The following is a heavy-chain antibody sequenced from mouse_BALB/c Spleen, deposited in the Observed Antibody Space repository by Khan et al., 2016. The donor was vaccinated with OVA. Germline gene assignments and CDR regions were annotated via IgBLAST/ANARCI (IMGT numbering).Heavy chain of an antibody. J-gene: IGHJ1*01. CDR2: IHYSGST. Sequence: EVKLLESGPDLVKPSQSLSLTCTVTGYSITSGYIWHLIRQPPGNKLEWMGYIHYSGSTNYNPSLKSRISITRDTSKNQFFLQLNSVTTEDTVTYYCARSGTTVVAYWYFDVWGAGTAVTVSS. D-gene: IGHD1-1*01. V-gene: IGHV3-1*02. CDR1: GYSITSGYI. CDR3: ARSGTTVVAYWYFDV.